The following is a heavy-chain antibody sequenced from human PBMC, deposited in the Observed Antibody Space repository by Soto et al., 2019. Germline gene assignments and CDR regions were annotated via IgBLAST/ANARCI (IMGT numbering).Heavy chain of an antibody. CDR3: ARDPPHGGWAFDV. D-gene: IGHD3-16*01. Sequence: QVQLVESGGGVVQPGRSLRLSCAASGFTFNNYAMHWVRQAPGKGLEWVAVIWYDGSNKYYVDSVKGRFTISRDNFKNTMYLEMNSLRVEDTAVYYRARDPPHGGWAFDVWGQGTMVIVSS. CDR2: IWYDGSNK. J-gene: IGHJ3*01. V-gene: IGHV3-33*01. CDR1: GFTFNNYA.